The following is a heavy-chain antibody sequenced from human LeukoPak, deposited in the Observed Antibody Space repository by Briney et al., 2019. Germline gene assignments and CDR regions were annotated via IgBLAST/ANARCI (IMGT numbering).Heavy chain of an antibody. CDR1: GYTFTSNY. Sequence: ASVKVSCKAFGYTFTSNYMHWVRQAPGQGLEWMGWISAYNGYTNYAQMLQGRVTMTTDTSTSTSYMELRSLRFDDTAVYYCARDSYDSSGNYLDYWGQGTLVTVSS. V-gene: IGHV1-18*04. J-gene: IGHJ4*02. D-gene: IGHD3-22*01. CDR3: ARDSYDSSGNYLDY. CDR2: ISAYNGYT.